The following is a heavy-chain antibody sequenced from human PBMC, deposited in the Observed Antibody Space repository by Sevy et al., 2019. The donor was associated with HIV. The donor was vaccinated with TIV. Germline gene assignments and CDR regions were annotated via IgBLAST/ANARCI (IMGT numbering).Heavy chain of an antibody. J-gene: IGHJ4*02. Sequence: GGSLRLSCAASGFTFSSYAMSWVRQAPGKGLEWVSAISGRGGSTYYADSVKGRFTISRDNSKNTLYLQMNSLRAEDTAVYYCAKDREGEWKLDYFDYWGQGTLVTVSS. CDR1: GFTFSSYA. CDR2: ISGRGGST. D-gene: IGHD2-15*01. CDR3: AKDREGEWKLDYFDY. V-gene: IGHV3-23*01.